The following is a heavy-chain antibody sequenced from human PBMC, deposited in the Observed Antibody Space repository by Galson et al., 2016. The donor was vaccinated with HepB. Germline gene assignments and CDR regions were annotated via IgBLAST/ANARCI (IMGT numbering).Heavy chain of an antibody. CDR3: ASPYYDFWSGYYSSYYYYGMDV. D-gene: IGHD3-3*01. CDR2: IIPIFGTA. J-gene: IGHJ6*02. Sequence: SVKVSCKASGGTFSSYAISWVRQAPGQGLEWMGGIIPIFGTANYAQKFQGRVTITADKSTSTAYMELSSLRSEDTAVYYCASPYYDFWSGYYSSYYYYGMDVWGQGTTVTVSS. CDR1: GGTFSSYA. V-gene: IGHV1-69*06.